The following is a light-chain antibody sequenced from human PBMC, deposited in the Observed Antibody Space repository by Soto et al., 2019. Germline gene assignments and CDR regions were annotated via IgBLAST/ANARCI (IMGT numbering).Light chain of an antibody. Sequence: PGVRAPLSCRATQRVCSDLAWLQQKRGQAPRLLICDAFTRATGVPATFSDSGSGTEFNLTISSLQSEDFAFYYCQEYNTWPWTFGQGTKVEIK. V-gene: IGKV3-15*01. CDR1: QRVCSD. J-gene: IGKJ1*01. CDR2: DAF. CDR3: QEYNTWPWT.